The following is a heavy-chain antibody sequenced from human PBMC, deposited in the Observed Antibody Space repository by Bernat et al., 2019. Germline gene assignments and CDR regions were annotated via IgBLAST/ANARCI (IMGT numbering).Heavy chain of an antibody. J-gene: IGHJ5*02. V-gene: IGHV1-69*05. CDR1: GGTFSSYA. CDR2: IIPIFGTA. D-gene: IGHD1-14*01. CDR3: ARVAWPGGWFDP. Sequence: QVQLVQSGAEVKKPGSSVKVSCKASGGTFSSYAISWVRQAPGQGLEWMGGIIPIFGTANYAQKFQGRVTMTTDTSTSTAYMELRSLRSDDTAVYYCARVAWPGGWFDPWGQGTLVTVSS.